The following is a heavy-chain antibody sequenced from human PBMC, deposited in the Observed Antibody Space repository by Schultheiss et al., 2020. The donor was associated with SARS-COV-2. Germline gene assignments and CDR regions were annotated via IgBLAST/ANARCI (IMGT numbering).Heavy chain of an antibody. CDR1: GFSLSNARMG. D-gene: IGHD6-6*01. V-gene: IGHV2-26*01. J-gene: IGHJ6*02. CDR3: ARTTMYSSSSVYYYGMDV. CDR2: IFSNDEK. Sequence: SGPTLVKPTETLTLTCTVSGFSLSNARMGVSWIRQPPGKALEWLAHIFSNDEKSYSTSLKSRLTISKDTSKNQVVLTMTNMDPVDTATYYCARTTMYSSSSVYYYGMDVWGQGTTVTVSS.